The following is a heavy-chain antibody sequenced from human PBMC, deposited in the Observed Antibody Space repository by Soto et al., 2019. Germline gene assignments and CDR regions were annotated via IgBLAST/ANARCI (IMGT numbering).Heavy chain of an antibody. CDR1: GCSISSRTFW. CDR2: MYYSGSS. J-gene: IGHJ4*02. Sequence: XETLSLTCSVAGCSISSRTFWWAWIRQPPGKGLEWIGDMYYSGSSYSSPSLKSRVTLSVDTSKNQLSLKLNSVTAADTAVYYCARHPRDDYNYGGSGIFDYWGQGTLVTVSS. V-gene: IGHV4-39*01. D-gene: IGHD4-4*01. CDR3: ARHPRDDYNYGGSGIFDY.